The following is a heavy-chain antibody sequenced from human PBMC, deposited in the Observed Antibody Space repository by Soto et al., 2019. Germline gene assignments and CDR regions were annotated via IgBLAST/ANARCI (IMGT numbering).Heavy chain of an antibody. CDR1: GGSISSGDYY. CDR3: ATRPPQIVVTLLPFPS. D-gene: IGHD2-15*01. J-gene: IGHJ5*02. V-gene: IGHV4-30-4*01. Sequence: SETLSLTCSVSGGSISSGDYYWSWIRQPPGKGLEWICYIYYSGSTYYNPSLKSRVTISVDTSKNQFSLKLTSMTGADTAVYYCATRPPQIVVTLLPFPSWGQGTPVTVSS. CDR2: IYYSGST.